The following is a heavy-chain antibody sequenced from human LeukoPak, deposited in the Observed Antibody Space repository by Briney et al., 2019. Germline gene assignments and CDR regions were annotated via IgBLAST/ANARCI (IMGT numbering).Heavy chain of an antibody. D-gene: IGHD1-26*01. CDR1: GFTFSSNS. J-gene: IGHJ4*02. CDR3: ARIRGSSRQFLDN. CDR2: ISSSSSTI. V-gene: IGHV3-48*01. Sequence: PGGSLRLSCAASGFTFSSNSMNWVRQAPGKGLEWVSYISSSSSTIYYADSVKGRFTISRDNAKNSLYVQMNTLRAEDTAVYYCARIRGSSRQFLDNWGQGTLVTVSS.